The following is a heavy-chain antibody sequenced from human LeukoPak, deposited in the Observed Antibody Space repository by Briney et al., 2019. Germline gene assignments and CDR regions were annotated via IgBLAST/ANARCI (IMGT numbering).Heavy chain of an antibody. CDR1: GFTFSSYW. CDR3: ARETIAAAADVGY. Sequence: GGSLRLSCAASGFTFSSYWMSWVRQAPGKGLEWVANIKQDGSEKYYVDSVKGRFTISRDNAKNSLYLQMNSLRAEDTAVYYCARETIAAAADVGYWGQGTLVTVSS. D-gene: IGHD6-13*01. V-gene: IGHV3-7*01. CDR2: IKQDGSEK. J-gene: IGHJ4*02.